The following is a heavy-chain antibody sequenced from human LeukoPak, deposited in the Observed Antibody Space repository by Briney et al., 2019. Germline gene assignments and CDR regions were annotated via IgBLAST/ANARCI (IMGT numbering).Heavy chain of an antibody. D-gene: IGHD3-3*01. V-gene: IGHV3-30*03. CDR1: GFTFSSYG. CDR2: ISYDGSNK. CDR3: AAYDFWSGYSFDY. Sequence: GRSLRLSCAASGFTFSSYGMHWVRQAPGKGLEWVAVISYDGSNKYYADSVKGRLTISRDNSKNTLYLQMNSLRAEDTAVYYCAAYDFWSGYSFDYWGQGTLVTVSS. J-gene: IGHJ4*02.